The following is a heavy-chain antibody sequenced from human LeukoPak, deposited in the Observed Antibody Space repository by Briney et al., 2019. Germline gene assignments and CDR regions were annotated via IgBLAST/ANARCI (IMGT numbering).Heavy chain of an antibody. CDR3: AKESYGSGSYPYYFDY. Sequence: GGSLRLSCTTSKFNFNSYGMTWVRQAPGRGLEWVSSISGSGGSTQYAASVQGRFTISRDNSKNTLYLQMNSLRAEDTAIYYCAKESYGSGSYPYYFDYWGQGTLVTVSS. V-gene: IGHV3-23*01. CDR2: ISGSGGST. D-gene: IGHD3-10*01. CDR1: KFNFNSYG. J-gene: IGHJ4*02.